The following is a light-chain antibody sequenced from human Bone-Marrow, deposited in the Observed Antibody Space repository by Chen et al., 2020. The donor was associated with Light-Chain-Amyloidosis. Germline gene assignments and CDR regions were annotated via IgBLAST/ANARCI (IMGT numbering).Light chain of an antibody. V-gene: IGLV6-57*01. CDR3: QSYQGSSQGV. Sequence: NFMLTQPHSVSSSPGKTVIISCTRSSGSIATNYVQWYQQRPGSSPTTVIYEDDQRPSGVPDRFSGSIDRSSNSASLTISGLNTEDEADYYCQSYQGSSQGVFGGGTKLTVL. CDR1: SGSIATNY. CDR2: EDD. J-gene: IGLJ3*02.